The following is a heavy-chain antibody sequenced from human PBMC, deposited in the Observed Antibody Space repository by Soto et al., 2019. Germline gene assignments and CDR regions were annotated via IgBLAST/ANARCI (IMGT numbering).Heavy chain of an antibody. CDR1: GYSFTSYW. V-gene: IGHV5-51*01. CDR3: ARLGPYGSGSYYSSVHTYYYYYYMDV. D-gene: IGHD3-10*01. CDR2: IYPGDSDT. Sequence: PGESLKISCKGSGYSFTSYWIGWVRQMPGKGLEWMGIIYPGDSDTRYSPSFQGQVTISADKSISTAYLQWSSLKASDTAMYYCARLGPYGSGSYYSSVHTYYYYYYMDVWGKGTTVTVSS. J-gene: IGHJ6*03.